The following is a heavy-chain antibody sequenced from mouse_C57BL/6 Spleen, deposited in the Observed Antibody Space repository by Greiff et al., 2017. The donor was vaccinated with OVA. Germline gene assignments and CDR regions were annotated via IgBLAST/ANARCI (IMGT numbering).Heavy chain of an antibody. CDR3: ARRVYYGSSYGYLDV. CDR2: IYPGDGDT. CDR1: GYAFSSYW. Sequence: QVHVKQSGAELVKPGASVKISCKASGYAFSSYWMNWVKQRPGKGLEWIGQIYPGDGDTNYNGKFKGKSTLTSDKSSRPAYMPLSSLTSEDSAVYFCARRVYYGSSYGYLDVWGTGTTVTVSS. D-gene: IGHD1-1*01. V-gene: IGHV1-80*01. J-gene: IGHJ1*03.